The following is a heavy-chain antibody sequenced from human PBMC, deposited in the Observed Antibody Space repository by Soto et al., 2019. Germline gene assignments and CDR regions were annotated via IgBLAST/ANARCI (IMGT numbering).Heavy chain of an antibody. J-gene: IGHJ3*02. CDR2: IYYSGST. CDR1: GGSISSGGYY. V-gene: IGHV4-31*03. D-gene: IGHD2-2*01. Sequence: SETLSLTCTVSGGSISSGGYYWSWIRQHPGKGLEWIGYIYYSGSTYYNPSLKSRVTISVDTSKNQFSLKLSSVTAADTAVYYCARDRYCSSTSCYFNDAFDIWGQGTMVTVSS. CDR3: ARDRYCSSTSCYFNDAFDI.